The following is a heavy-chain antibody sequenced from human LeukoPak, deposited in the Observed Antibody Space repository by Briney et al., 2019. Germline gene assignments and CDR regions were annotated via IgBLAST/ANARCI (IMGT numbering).Heavy chain of an antibody. CDR1: GFTFSSYS. V-gene: IGHV3-48*02. CDR3: ARAPFYNYGMDV. CDR2: ISTSSSPI. Sequence: GGSLRLSCAASGFTFSSYSMNWVRQAPGKGLEWLSYISTSSSPIYYADSVEGRFTISRDNAKNSLYLQMNSLRDEDTAVYYCARAPFYNYGMDVWGQGTTVTVSS. J-gene: IGHJ6*02.